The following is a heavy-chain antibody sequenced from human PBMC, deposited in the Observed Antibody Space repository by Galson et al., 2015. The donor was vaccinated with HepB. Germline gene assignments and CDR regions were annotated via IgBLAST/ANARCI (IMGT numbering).Heavy chain of an antibody. V-gene: IGHV3-48*02. CDR2: ISSSSSTI. J-gene: IGHJ6*02. CDR1: GFTFSSYS. CDR3: AREGYCSGGSCYPYYYYGMDV. D-gene: IGHD2-15*01. Sequence: SLRLSCAASGFTFSSYSMNWVRQAPGKGLEWVSYISSSSSTIYYADSVKGRFTISRDNAKNSLYLQMNSLRDEGTAVYYCAREGYCSGGSCYPYYYYGMDVWGQGTTVTVSS.